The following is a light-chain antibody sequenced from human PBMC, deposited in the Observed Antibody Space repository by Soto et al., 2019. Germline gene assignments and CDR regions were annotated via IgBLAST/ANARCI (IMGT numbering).Light chain of an antibody. J-gene: IGKJ1*01. CDR1: LYISSY. CDR3: QQSYRTPTWT. CDR2: GAS. V-gene: IGKV1-39*01. Sequence: DIQLTQSPSSLSASVGDRVTITCRASLYISSYVNWYQQNPWKAPKLLIHGASNLQVGVPSRFSGSGSGTEFTLTISSLQPEDFSIYYCQQSYRTPTWTFGKGTKVEMK.